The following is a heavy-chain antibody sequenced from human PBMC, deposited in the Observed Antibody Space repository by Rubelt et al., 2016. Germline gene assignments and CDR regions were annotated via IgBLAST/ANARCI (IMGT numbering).Heavy chain of an antibody. CDR3: AGYGSSYNWFDP. CDR1: GGSISSGGYF. Sequence: QVQLQESGPGLVKPSQTLSLTCTVSGGSISSGGYFWSWIRQHPGKGLEWIGYIFYTGSTYYNPSLQGRVTISVDTSTNQFALRLNSGTAADTAVYYCAGYGSSYNWFDPWGQGTLVTVSS. J-gene: IGHJ5*02. CDR2: IFYTGST. V-gene: IGHV4-31*03. D-gene: IGHD6-13*01.